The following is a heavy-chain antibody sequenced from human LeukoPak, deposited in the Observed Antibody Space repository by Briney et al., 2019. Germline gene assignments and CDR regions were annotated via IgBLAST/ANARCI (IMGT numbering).Heavy chain of an antibody. J-gene: IGHJ4*02. CDR1: GDYIRSYD. Sequence: PTETLSLTCTASGDYIRSYDWSWLRQPAGKGLEWIWRMHADGDSNYYPSLKSRITLSFDTPENQFSLTLTSVTAADTAVYFCARAPSGCGGTCAFDSWGQGTLVTVSS. CDR3: ARAPSGCGGTCAFDS. D-gene: IGHD2-15*01. V-gene: IGHV4-4*07. CDR2: MHADGDS.